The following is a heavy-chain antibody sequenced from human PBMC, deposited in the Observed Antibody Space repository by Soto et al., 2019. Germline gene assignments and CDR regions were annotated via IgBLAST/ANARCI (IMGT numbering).Heavy chain of an antibody. J-gene: IGHJ6*02. D-gene: IGHD1-26*01. CDR2: ISSSSSYI. Sequence: GGSLRLSCAASGFTFSSYSMNWVRQAPGKGLEWVSSISSSSSYIYYADSVKGRFTISRDNAKNSLYLQMNSLRAEDTAVYYCARDLVEKWELPSYYYYGMDVWGQGTTVTVSS. CDR1: GFTFSSYS. V-gene: IGHV3-21*01. CDR3: ARDLVEKWELPSYYYYGMDV.